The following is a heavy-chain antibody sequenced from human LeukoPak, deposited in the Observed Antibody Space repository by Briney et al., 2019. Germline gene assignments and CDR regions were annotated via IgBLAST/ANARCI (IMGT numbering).Heavy chain of an antibody. CDR1: GFTFSSYA. CDR2: FSGSGGTT. CDR3: ANGNRCTSPNCLGYYYFYMDV. Sequence: GGSLRLSCASSGFTFSSYAMNWVRQAPGRGLEWVSGFSGSGGTTYYADSVKGRFTISRDNSKNTLYLQMNSLRAEDTAVYYCANGNRCTSPNCLGYYYFYMDVWGKGTTVTVSS. D-gene: IGHD2-8*01. V-gene: IGHV3-23*01. J-gene: IGHJ6*03.